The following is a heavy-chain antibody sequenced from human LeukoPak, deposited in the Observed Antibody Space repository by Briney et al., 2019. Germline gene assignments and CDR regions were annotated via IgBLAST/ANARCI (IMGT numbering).Heavy chain of an antibody. CDR1: GFTFSSFG. V-gene: IGHV3-30*18. J-gene: IGHJ4*02. CDR2: LSYDGSNE. CDR3: AKDQSVRLGHNYGPEY. Sequence: GGSLRLSCAASGFTFSSFGMFWVRQAPALGLEWVADLSYDGSNENYGDSVKGRFTIFRDNDKNTLYLQMNSLRAEDTAVYYCAKDQSVRLGHNYGPEYWGQGTLVTVSS. D-gene: IGHD5-18*01.